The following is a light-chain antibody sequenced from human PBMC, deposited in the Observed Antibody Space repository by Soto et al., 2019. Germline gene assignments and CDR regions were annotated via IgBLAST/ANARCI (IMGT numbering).Light chain of an antibody. CDR3: MQAAQSTLT. CDR1: QSLLQSNGNNH. J-gene: IGKJ5*01. Sequence: DIVLTQSPLSLPVTPGEPASISCRSSQSLLQSNGNNHVDWYLQRPGQSPQLLLSLASSRASGVPVRFSGSGSGTEFSLEISRVEAEDVGVYYCMQAAQSTLTFGQGTRLEIK. CDR2: LAS. V-gene: IGKV2-28*01.